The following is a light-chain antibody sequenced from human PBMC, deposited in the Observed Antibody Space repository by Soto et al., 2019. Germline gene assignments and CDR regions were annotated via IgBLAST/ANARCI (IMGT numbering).Light chain of an antibody. V-gene: IGKV1D-12*01. Sequence: SQMTQSRSSVSASVGARLTTSCRASQGISTWLAWYQQKPGKAPKMLIYGASSLQSGVPSRFSGSGYGTDFTLTISNLQTEDFATYYCQQANSFSISVGQGTRLEIK. CDR2: GAS. CDR1: QGISTW. J-gene: IGKJ5*01. CDR3: QQANSFSIS.